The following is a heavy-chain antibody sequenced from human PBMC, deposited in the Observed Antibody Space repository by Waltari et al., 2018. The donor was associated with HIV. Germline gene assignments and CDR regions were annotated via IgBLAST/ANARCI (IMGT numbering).Heavy chain of an antibody. V-gene: IGHV4-34*01. Sequence: QVQLQQWGAGLLKPSETLSLTCAVYGGSFSGYYWSWIRQPPGKGLEWIGEINHSGSTNYNPSLKSRVTISVDTSKNQFSLKLSSVTAADTAVYYCARAVLAVAGEGVNAFDIWGQGTMVTVSS. J-gene: IGHJ3*02. CDR3: ARAVLAVAGEGVNAFDI. D-gene: IGHD6-19*01. CDR2: INHSGST. CDR1: GGSFSGYY.